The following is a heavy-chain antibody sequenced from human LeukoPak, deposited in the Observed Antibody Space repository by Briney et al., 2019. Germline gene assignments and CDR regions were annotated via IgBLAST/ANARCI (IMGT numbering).Heavy chain of an antibody. CDR2: ISSNGGST. D-gene: IGHD3-10*01. CDR1: GFTFSSYA. J-gene: IGHJ4*02. CDR3: ARGYGSVSYFPDY. V-gene: IGHV3-64*01. Sequence: GGSLRLSCAASGFTFSSYAMHWVRQAPGKGLEYVSAISSNGGSTYYANSVKGRFTISRDNSKNTLYLQMGSLRAEDMAVYYFARGYGSVSYFPDYWGQGTLVTVSS.